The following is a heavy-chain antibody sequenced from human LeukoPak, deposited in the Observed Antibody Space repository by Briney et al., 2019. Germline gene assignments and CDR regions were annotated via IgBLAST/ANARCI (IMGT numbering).Heavy chain of an antibody. D-gene: IGHD4-17*01. CDR2: IKSKTDGGTT. J-gene: IGHJ4*02. CDR3: TTFNAVTKGLDY. CDR1: GFTFSNAW. V-gene: IGHV3-15*01. Sequence: GGSLRLSCAASGFTFSNAWMSWARQAPGKGLEWVGRIKSKTDGGTTDFAAPVKGRFTISRDDSKNTLYLQMNSLKTEDTAVYYCTTFNAVTKGLDYWGQGTLVTVSS.